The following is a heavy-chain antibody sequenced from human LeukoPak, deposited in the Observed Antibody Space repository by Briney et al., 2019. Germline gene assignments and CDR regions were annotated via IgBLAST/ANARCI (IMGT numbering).Heavy chain of an antibody. D-gene: IGHD1-26*01. CDR2: ISGSGGST. V-gene: IGHV3-23*01. CDR1: GFTFSSYA. J-gene: IGHJ5*02. CDR3: ARDRLSGSYTSLYNWFDP. Sequence: PGGSLRLSCAASGFTFSSYAMSWVRQAPGKGLEWVSAISGSGGSTYYADSVKGRFTISRDNSKNTLYLQMNSLRAEDTAVYYCARDRLSGSYTSLYNWFDPWGQGTLVTVSS.